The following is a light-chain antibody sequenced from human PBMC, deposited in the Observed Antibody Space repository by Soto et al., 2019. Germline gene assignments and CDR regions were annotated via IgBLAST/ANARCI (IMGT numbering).Light chain of an antibody. Sequence: ALTQPASLSGSPGQSITISCTGTSSDVGGYNYVSWYQQHPGKAPKLMIYDVSNRPSGVSNRFSGSKSGNTASLTISGLQAEDEADYYCSSYTSSSTYVFGTGTKVTVL. V-gene: IGLV2-14*01. J-gene: IGLJ1*01. CDR3: SSYTSSSTYV. CDR2: DVS. CDR1: SSDVGGYNY.